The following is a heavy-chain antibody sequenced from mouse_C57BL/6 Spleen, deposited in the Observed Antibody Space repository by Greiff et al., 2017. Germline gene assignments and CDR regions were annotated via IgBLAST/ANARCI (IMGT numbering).Heavy chain of an antibody. V-gene: IGHV1-53*01. CDR3: ARGRYDYYAMDY. Sequence: QVQLKQPGTELVKPGASVKLSCKASGYTFTSYWMHWVKQRPGQGLEWIGNINPSNGGTNYNEKFKSKATLTVDKSSSTAYMQLSSLTSEDSAVYYCARGRYDYYAMDYWGQGTSVTVSS. CDR1: GYTFTSYW. CDR2: INPSNGGT. J-gene: IGHJ4*01.